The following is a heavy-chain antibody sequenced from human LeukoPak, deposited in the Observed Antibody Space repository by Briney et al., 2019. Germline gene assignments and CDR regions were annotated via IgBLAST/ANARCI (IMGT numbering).Heavy chain of an antibody. J-gene: IGHJ3*02. CDR3: ARGCGGACSWYAFDI. CDR2: INPSGGST. D-gene: IGHD2-21*02. Sequence: GASVKVSCKASGYTFTSYYMHWVRQAPGRGLEWMGIINPSGGSTSYAQKFQGRVTMTRDTSTSTVCMELSSLRSEDTAVYYCARGCGGACSWYAFDIWGQGTMVTVSS. CDR1: GYTFTSYY. V-gene: IGHV1-46*01.